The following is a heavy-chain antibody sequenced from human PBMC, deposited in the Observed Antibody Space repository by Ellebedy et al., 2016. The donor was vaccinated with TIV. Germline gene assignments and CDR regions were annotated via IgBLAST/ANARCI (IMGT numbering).Heavy chain of an antibody. CDR1: EFTFSNYA. CDR3: AKDREGYCAGGNCHYFEN. J-gene: IGHJ4*02. V-gene: IGHV3-30*18. Sequence: GESLKISCAASEFTFSNYAMHWVRQAPGKGLEWVATISYDGSKTFYADSVKGRFTISRDSSKSMVFLQMNSLTREDTALYYCAKDREGYCAGGNCHYFENWGQGTLVTVSS. D-gene: IGHD2-15*01. CDR2: ISYDGSKT.